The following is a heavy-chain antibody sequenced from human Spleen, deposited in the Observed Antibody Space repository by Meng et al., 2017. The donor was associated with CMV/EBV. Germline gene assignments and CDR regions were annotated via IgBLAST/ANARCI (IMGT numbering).Heavy chain of an antibody. CDR2: IHPQSGVT. CDR1: GYTFTDHY. V-gene: IGHV1-2*02. Sequence: ASVKVSCKASGYTFTDHYFHWVRQAPGQGLEWMGWIHPQSGVTNYAQKFQARVTLTRDTSINTGYMELSRLTSDDTAVYYCAREPRLHWGSSYYYGMDVWGQGTTVTVSS. D-gene: IGHD3-16*01. CDR3: AREPRLHWGSSYYYGMDV. J-gene: IGHJ6*02.